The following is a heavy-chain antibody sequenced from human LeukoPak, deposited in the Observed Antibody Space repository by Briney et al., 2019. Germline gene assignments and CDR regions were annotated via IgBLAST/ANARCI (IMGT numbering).Heavy chain of an antibody. D-gene: IGHD5-12*01. J-gene: IGHJ4*02. CDR2: ISRDGTNK. V-gene: IGHV3-30*03. CDR1: GFTFSSYW. CDR3: ATKLDRLATSDY. Sequence: GGSLRLSCAASGFTFSSYWMHWVRQAPGKGLEWVAVISRDGTNKYYADSVKGRFTISRDNSKDTLYLEMNSLSAEDTAVYTCATKLDRLATSDYWGQGTVVTVSS.